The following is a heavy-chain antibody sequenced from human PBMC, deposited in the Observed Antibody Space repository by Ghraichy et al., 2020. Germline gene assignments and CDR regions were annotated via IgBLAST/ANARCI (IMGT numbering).Heavy chain of an antibody. CDR3: ASLYYYDSSGPGAFDI. CDR1: GYTFTSYY. Sequence: ASVKVSCKASGYTFTSYYMHWVRQAPGQGLEWMGIINPSGGSTSYAQKFQGRVTMTRDTSTSTVYMELSSLRSEDTAVYYCASLYYYDSSGPGAFDIWGQGTMVTVSS. V-gene: IGHV1-46*01. D-gene: IGHD3-22*01. J-gene: IGHJ3*02. CDR2: INPSGGST.